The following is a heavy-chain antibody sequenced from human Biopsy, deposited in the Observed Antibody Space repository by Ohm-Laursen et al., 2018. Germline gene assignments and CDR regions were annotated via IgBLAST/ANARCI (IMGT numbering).Heavy chain of an antibody. CDR3: ARGSGYFKLDV. D-gene: IGHD5-12*01. J-gene: IGHJ6*02. Sequence: SDTLSLTCAVNGASSIGYFWNWIRQPPGKGLGWNGEINQSGSAKYNPSLKRRATLSADSSNSQFSLRLTSVTAADTAIYYCARGSGYFKLDVWGQGTTVTVSS. V-gene: IGHV4-34*01. CDR2: INQSGSA. CDR1: GASSIGYF.